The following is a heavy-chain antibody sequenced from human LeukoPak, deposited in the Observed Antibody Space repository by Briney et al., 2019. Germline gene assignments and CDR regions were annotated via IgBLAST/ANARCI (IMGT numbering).Heavy chain of an antibody. CDR1: GGSINSGDYY. D-gene: IGHD3-22*01. CDR3: ARGGGYDSSGPFDY. CDR2: IYYSGST. J-gene: IGHJ4*02. V-gene: IGHV4-30-4*01. Sequence: PSETLSLTCTVSGGSINSGDYYWSWIRQPPGKGLERIGYIYYSGSTYYNPSLKSRVTISVDTSKNQFSLKLSSVTAADTAVYYCARGGGYDSSGPFDYWGQGTLVTVSS.